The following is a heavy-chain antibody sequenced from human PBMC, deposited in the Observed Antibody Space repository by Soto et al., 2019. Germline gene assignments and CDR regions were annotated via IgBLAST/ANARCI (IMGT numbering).Heavy chain of an antibody. Sequence: SVKVSFKASGGAFSSYAVSWVRQAPGQGLEWMGGIIPIFGTANYAQKFQGRVTITADESTSTAYMELSSLRSEDTAVYYCAREDCSSTRCYTSSWFDPWGQGTLVTVSS. CDR1: GGAFSSYA. CDR3: AREDCSSTRCYTSSWFDP. J-gene: IGHJ5*02. D-gene: IGHD2-2*02. CDR2: IIPIFGTA. V-gene: IGHV1-69*13.